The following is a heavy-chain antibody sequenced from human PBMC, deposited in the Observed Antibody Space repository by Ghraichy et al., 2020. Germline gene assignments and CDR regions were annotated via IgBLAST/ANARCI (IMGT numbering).Heavy chain of an antibody. V-gene: IGHV4-59*01. CDR2: VYFNGDA. Sequence: SETLSLTCTVSGGSMSGYSWSWIRQPPGKGLEWIGYVYFNGDAYYNPSLKSRATISIDTSRKQFSLKLSSVTAADTAMYFCARVSPGFDPWGPGTLVTVSS. CDR1: GGSMSGYS. CDR3: ARVSPGFDP. J-gene: IGHJ5*02.